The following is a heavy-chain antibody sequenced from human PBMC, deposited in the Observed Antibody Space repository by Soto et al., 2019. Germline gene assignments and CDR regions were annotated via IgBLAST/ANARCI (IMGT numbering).Heavy chain of an antibody. J-gene: IGHJ6*02. D-gene: IGHD6-13*01. CDR2: INPNSGGT. CDR1: GYTFTGYY. Sequence: ASVKVSCKASGYTFTGYYMHWVRQAPGQGLEWMGWINPNSGGTNYAQKFQGRVTMTRDTSISTAYMELSRLRSDDTAVYYCARRGEFLGSSWSRLYYYYGMDVCGQGTTVTVSS. V-gene: IGHV1-2*02. CDR3: ARRGEFLGSSWSRLYYYYGMDV.